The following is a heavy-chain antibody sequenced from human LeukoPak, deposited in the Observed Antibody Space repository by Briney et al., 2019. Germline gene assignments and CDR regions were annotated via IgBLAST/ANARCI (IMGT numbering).Heavy chain of an antibody. D-gene: IGHD5-12*01. CDR3: ARESGSSGNETDY. V-gene: IGHV3-11*04. CDR1: GFTFSDYY. J-gene: IGHJ4*02. CDR2: ISSSGSTI. Sequence: GGSLRLSCAASGFTFSDYYMSWIRQAPGKGLEWVSYISSSGSTIYYAASVKGRFTISRDNAKNSLYLQMNSLRGEDTAVYYCARESGSSGNETDYWGQGTLVTVSS.